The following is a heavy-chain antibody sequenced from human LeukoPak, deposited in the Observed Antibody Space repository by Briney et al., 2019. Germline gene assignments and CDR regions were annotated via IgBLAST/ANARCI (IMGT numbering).Heavy chain of an antibody. Sequence: ASVKVSCKASGYTFTSYGISWVRQAPGQGLEWMGWISAYNGNTNYAQKLQGRVTMTTDTSTSTAYMELRSLRSDDTAVYYCARDPMVRGLRGERANNWFDPWGQGTLVTVSS. J-gene: IGHJ5*02. CDR3: ARDPMVRGLRGERANNWFDP. CDR2: ISAYNGNT. D-gene: IGHD3-10*01. CDR1: GYTFTSYG. V-gene: IGHV1-18*04.